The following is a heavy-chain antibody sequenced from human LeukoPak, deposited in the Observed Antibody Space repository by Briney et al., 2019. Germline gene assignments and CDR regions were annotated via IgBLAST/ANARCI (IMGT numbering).Heavy chain of an antibody. CDR2: IYYSGST. CDR3: ASSRNYYYYGMDV. J-gene: IGHJ6*02. D-gene: IGHD6-13*01. CDR1: GGSISSYY. Sequence: SETLSLTCTVSGGSISSYYWSWIRQPLGKGLEWIGYIYYSGSTNYNPSLKSRVTISVDTSKNQFSLKLSSVTAADTAVYYCASSRNYYYYGMDVWGQGTTVTVSS. V-gene: IGHV4-59*01.